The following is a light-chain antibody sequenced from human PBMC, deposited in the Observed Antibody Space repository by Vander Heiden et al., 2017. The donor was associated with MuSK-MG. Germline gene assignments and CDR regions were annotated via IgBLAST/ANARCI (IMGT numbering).Light chain of an antibody. V-gene: IGKV1-39*01. CDR3: QQSYTIPYT. CDR1: QSIRSF. J-gene: IGKJ2*01. Sequence: IQLTQSPSSLSASVGDRVTITGRASQSIRSFLNWYQQKPGKAPELLIYAASSLQSGVPSRFSGSGSGTDFSLTIGGLQPEDFATYFCQQSYTIPYTFGQGTKLEIK. CDR2: AAS.